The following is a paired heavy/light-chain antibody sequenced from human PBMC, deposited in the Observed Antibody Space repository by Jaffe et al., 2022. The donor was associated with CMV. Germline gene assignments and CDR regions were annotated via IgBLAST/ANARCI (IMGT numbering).Light chain of an antibody. CDR2: SSN. J-gene: IGLJ1*01. Sequence: QSVLTQPPSASGTPGQRVTISCSGSSSNIGRNAVNWYRHLPGSAPKLLIYSSNQRPSGVPDRFSGSKSGTSASLAISGLQSEDEADYYCAAWDDSLNGFYVFGTGTKVTVL. CDR1: SSNIGRNA. CDR3: AAWDDSLNGFYV. V-gene: IGLV1-44*01.
Heavy chain of an antibody. CDR3: ARGIEVGTDH. Sequence: EMQLLESGGDLVQPGGSLRLSCAASGFTISNSVMTWVRQAPGKGLEWVSTISGSGDTTHYADSVKGRFTVARDNSKNTLYLQMNNLRAEDTAIYYCARGIEVGTDHWGQGTLVTVSS. D-gene: IGHD1-26*01. CDR2: ISGSGDTT. CDR1: GFTISNSV. J-gene: IGHJ4*02. V-gene: IGHV3-23*01.